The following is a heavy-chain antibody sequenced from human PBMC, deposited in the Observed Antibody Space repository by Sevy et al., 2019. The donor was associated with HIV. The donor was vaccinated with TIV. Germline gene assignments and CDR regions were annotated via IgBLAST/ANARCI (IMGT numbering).Heavy chain of an antibody. D-gene: IGHD6-19*01. J-gene: IGHJ4*02. V-gene: IGHV3-33*01. CDR2: IWYDGTNK. Sequence: GGSLRLSCAASGFTFSGYGMHWVRQAPGKGLEWVAVIWYDGTNKYYTDSGKGRFTISRDNSKNTLYLQMNSLRAEDTAVYYCAREHIAVAGIGYYFDYWGQGTLVTVSS. CDR3: AREHIAVAGIGYYFDY. CDR1: GFTFSGYG.